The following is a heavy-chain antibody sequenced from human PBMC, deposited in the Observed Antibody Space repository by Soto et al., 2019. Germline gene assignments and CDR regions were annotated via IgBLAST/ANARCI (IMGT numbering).Heavy chain of an antibody. CDR3: ATRYCIHTTCYVY. CDR1: GGSISSDNW. V-gene: IGHV4-4*02. Sequence: QVQLQESGPGLVEPSGALSLTCAVSGGSISSDNWWTWVRQPPGEGLEWIGEIHPNGRTNYKPSLKRRITISVDKSENQFSLWLTSVTAADTALYYCATRYCIHTTCYVYWGQGTLVTVSS. J-gene: IGHJ4*02. CDR2: IHPNGRT. D-gene: IGHD2-2*01.